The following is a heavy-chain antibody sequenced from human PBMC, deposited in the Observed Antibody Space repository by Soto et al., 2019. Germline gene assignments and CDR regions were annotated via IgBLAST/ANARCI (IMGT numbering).Heavy chain of an antibody. CDR3: ARDKRSRDWHGEDS. Sequence: QVQLVQSGAGVKKPGASVKVSCKASGYIFSKYGITWVRQAPGHGLEWMGWIGAYNGNTNYAQKLQGRVTMTKDTSMSTAYIELRSLRSDDMAVYYCARDKRSRDWHGEDSWGQGTLVTVSS. CDR1: GYIFSKYG. V-gene: IGHV1-18*03. D-gene: IGHD2-21*02. J-gene: IGHJ4*02. CDR2: IGAYNGNT.